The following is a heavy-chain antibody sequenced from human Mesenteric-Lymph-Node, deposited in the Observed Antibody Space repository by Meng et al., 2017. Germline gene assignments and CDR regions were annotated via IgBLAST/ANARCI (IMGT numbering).Heavy chain of an antibody. CDR1: GFTFSNAW. D-gene: IGHD6-13*01. V-gene: IGHV3-15*01. J-gene: IGHJ4*02. Sequence: GESLKISCAASGFTFSNAWMSWVRQAPGKGLEWVGRIKSKTDGGTTDYAAPVKGRFTISRDDSKNTLYLQMNSLKTEDTAVYYCTTDIAAAGTRKENDDYWGQGTLVTVSS. CDR3: TTDIAAAGTRKENDDY. CDR2: IKSKTDGGTT.